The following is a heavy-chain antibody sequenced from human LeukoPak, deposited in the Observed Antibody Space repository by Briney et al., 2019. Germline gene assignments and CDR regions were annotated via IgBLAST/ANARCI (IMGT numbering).Heavy chain of an antibody. D-gene: IGHD3-10*01. J-gene: IGHJ4*02. CDR3: ARDIPRFGELYYFDY. Sequence: SETLSLTCTVSGGSISGYYWSWIRQSPGKGLERIGSIYYSGSTYYNPSLKSRVTISVDTSKNQFSLKLSSVTAADTAVYYCARDIPRFGELYYFDYWGQGTLVTVSS. V-gene: IGHV4-39*07. CDR2: IYYSGST. CDR1: GGSISGYY.